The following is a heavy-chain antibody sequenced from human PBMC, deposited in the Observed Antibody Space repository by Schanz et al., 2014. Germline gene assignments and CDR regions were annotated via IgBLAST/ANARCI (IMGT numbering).Heavy chain of an antibody. J-gene: IGHJ5*02. D-gene: IGHD2-2*01. CDR1: GYTFSSYG. V-gene: IGHV1-18*01. CDR3: ARDRKRYCSTASCLHDNWFDP. Sequence: QVQLVQSGAEVKKPGASVKVSCKASGYTFSSYGITWVRQAPGQGLEWMGWINGYNGHTLYAQKFQGRVTMTTDTSTSTSYMELTSLRFDDTAVYYCARDRKRYCSTASCLHDNWFDPWGQGTLVIVSS. CDR2: INGYNGHT.